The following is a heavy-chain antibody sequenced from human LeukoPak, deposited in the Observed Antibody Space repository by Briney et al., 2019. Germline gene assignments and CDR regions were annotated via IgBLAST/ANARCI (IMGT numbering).Heavy chain of an antibody. CDR1: GFTFSNSA. Sequence: GSLGLSCAASGFTFSNSAMSWVRQAPGKGLGWVSTLSGSGITTYYADSVKGRFTISRDNSKNTLYLQMNSLRAEDTAVYYCASGYSYGYYFDYWGQGTLATVSS. CDR3: ASGYSYGYYFDY. J-gene: IGHJ4*02. V-gene: IGHV3-23*01. D-gene: IGHD5-18*01. CDR2: LSGSGITT.